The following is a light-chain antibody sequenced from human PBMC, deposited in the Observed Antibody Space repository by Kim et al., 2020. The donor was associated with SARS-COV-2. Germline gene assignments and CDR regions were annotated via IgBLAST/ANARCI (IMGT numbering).Light chain of an antibody. V-gene: IGLV2-8*01. Sequence: GQSVTISCSGTGSDVGDYNYVSWYQQHPGKAPKLIIYGVNKRPSGVPDRFSGSKSGNTASLTVSGLQTDDEADYYCSSYAGNNNFVFGTGTKVTVL. CDR1: GSDVGDYNY. CDR2: GVN. J-gene: IGLJ1*01. CDR3: SSYAGNNNFV.